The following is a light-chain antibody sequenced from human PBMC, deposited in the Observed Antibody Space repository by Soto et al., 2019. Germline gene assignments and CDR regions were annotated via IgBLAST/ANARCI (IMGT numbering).Light chain of an antibody. CDR1: QSLSSY. Sequence: EIVLTQSPATLSLSPGERATLSCRASQSLSSYLAWYQQKPGQAPRLLIYDASNRATGIPARFSGSGSGTDFTLTISSLQPDDFATYYCQQYNSYSWTFGQGTKVDIK. CDR3: QQYNSYSWT. J-gene: IGKJ1*01. V-gene: IGKV3-11*01. CDR2: DAS.